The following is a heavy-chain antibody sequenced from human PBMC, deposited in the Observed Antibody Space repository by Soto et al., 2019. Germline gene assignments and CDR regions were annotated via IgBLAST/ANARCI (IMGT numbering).Heavy chain of an antibody. D-gene: IGHD4-17*01. CDR2: ISAYNGNT. J-gene: IGHJ3*02. Sequence: QVQLVQSGAEVKKPGASVKVSCQASGYTFTSYGISWVRQAPGQGLEWMGWISAYNGNTNYAQKLKGRVTMTTDTATSTAYMELRSLRSDDTAVYYCASVVYGGIGSGAFDIWGQGTMVTVSS. CDR3: ASVVYGGIGSGAFDI. V-gene: IGHV1-18*01. CDR1: GYTFTSYG.